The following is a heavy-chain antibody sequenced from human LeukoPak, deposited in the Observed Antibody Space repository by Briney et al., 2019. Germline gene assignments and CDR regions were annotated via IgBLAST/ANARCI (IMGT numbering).Heavy chain of an antibody. J-gene: IGHJ3*02. CDR2: IYYSGST. CDR3: ARRQYYDSSGYYVDAFDI. CDR1: GGSISSYY. V-gene: IGHV4-59*08. Sequence: TSETLSLTCTVSGGSISSYYWSWIRQPPGKGLEWIGYIYYSGSTNYNPSLKSRVTISVDTSKNQFSLKLSSVTAADTAVYYCARRQYYDSSGYYVDAFDIWGQGTMVTVSS. D-gene: IGHD3-22*01.